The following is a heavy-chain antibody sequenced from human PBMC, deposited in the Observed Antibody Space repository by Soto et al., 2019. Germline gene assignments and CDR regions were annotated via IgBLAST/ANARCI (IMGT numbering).Heavy chain of an antibody. CDR2: MNPINGAT. Sequence: ASVKVSCKASGYDFTAYDINWVRQASGQGLEWMGWMNPINGATGTARTFQGRVSLSRNTATGTAYLELTSLRSDDTAVYYCGRGPSPRAPAGGTPYYYAMDVWGQGTTVTVSS. V-gene: IGHV1-8*02. CDR3: GRGPSPRAPAGGTPYYYAMDV. CDR1: GYDFTAYD. D-gene: IGHD6-13*01. J-gene: IGHJ6*02.